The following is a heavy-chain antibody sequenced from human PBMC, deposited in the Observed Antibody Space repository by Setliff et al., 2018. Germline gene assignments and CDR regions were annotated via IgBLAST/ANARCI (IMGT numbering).Heavy chain of an antibody. CDR2: IIPIFGTA. D-gene: IGHD6-19*01. Sequence: GASVKVSCKASGGTLSSYAISWVRQAPGQGLEWMGGIIPIFGTANYAQKFQGRVTITADESTSTAYMELSSLRSEDTAVYYCAREGSGWYYDYWGQGTLVTVPQ. J-gene: IGHJ4*02. V-gene: IGHV1-69*13. CDR3: AREGSGWYYDY. CDR1: GGTLSSYA.